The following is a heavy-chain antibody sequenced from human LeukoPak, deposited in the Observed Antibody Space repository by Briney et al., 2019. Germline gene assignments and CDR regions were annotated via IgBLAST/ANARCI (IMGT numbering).Heavy chain of an antibody. V-gene: IGHV4-34*01. D-gene: IGHD2-15*01. Sequence: SETLSLTCTVSGGSLSNYYWSWIRQPPGRGLEWIGEINHSGSTNYNPSLKSRVTISVDTSKNQFSLKLSSVTAADTAVYYCARVGYCSGGSCYPKNYYYYGMDVWGQGTTVTVSS. J-gene: IGHJ6*02. CDR3: ARVGYCSGGSCYPKNYYYYGMDV. CDR2: INHSGST. CDR1: GGSLSNYY.